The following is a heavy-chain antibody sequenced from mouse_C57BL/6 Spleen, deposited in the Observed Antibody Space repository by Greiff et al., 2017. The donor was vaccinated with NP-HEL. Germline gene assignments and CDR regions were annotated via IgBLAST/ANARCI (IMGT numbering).Heavy chain of an antibody. Sequence: VQLQQSGAELVRPGTSVKMSCKASGYTFTNYWIGWAKQRPGHGLEWIGDIYPGGGYTNYNEKFKGKATLTADKSSSTAYMQFSSLTSEDSAIYYCARRGTTVVEGYAMDYWGQGTSVTVSS. J-gene: IGHJ4*01. V-gene: IGHV1-63*01. CDR2: IYPGGGYT. D-gene: IGHD1-1*01. CDR3: ARRGTTVVEGYAMDY. CDR1: GYTFTNYW.